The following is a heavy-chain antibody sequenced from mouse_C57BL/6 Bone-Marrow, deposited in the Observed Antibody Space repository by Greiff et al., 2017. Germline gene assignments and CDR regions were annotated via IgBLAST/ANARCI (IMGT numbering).Heavy chain of an antibody. V-gene: IGHV14-4*01. CDR3: TTGDYGAMDY. D-gene: IGHD2-4*01. CDR1: GFNIKDDY. J-gene: IGHJ4*01. CDR2: IDPENGDT. Sequence: EVMLVESGAELVRPGASVKLSCTASGFNIKDDYMHWVKQRPEQGLEWIGWIDPENGDTEYASKFQGKATITADTSANTAYLQLSSLTSEDTAVYYCTTGDYGAMDYWGQGTSGTVSS.